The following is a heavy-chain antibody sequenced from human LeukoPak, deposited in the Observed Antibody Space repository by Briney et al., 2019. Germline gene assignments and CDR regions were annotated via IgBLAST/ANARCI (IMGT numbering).Heavy chain of an antibody. CDR3: ARVESYYYYYMDV. J-gene: IGHJ6*03. D-gene: IGHD5-24*01. CDR2: ISSSGSTI. V-gene: IGHV3-48*03. Sequence: PGGSLRLSCAASGFTFSSYEMNWVRQAPGKGLEWVSYISSSGSTIYYADSVKGRFTISRDNAKNSLYLQMNSLRAEATAVYYCARVESYYYYYMDVWGKGTTVTVSS. CDR1: GFTFSSYE.